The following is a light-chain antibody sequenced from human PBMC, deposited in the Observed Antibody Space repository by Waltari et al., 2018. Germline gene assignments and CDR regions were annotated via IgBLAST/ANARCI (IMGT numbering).Light chain of an antibody. Sequence: QSALTQPPSVSGSPGQSVTISCTGTSSDVGSYNRVSWYQQPPGTAPKLILYEVSNRPSGLSDRFSGSKSRNTAALTISALQAEDEADYYCSSYTSSITWVFGGGTKLTVL. V-gene: IGLV2-18*02. J-gene: IGLJ2*01. CDR3: SSYTSSITWV. CDR1: SSDVGSYNR. CDR2: EVS.